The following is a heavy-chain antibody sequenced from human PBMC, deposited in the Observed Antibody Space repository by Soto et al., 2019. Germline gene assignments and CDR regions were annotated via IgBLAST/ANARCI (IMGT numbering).Heavy chain of an antibody. V-gene: IGHV3-21*01. J-gene: IGHJ6*02. CDR3: ASVTTNWNYFLGSYYYGMDV. D-gene: IGHD1-7*01. Sequence: LRLSCAASGFTFSSYSMNWVRQAPGKGLEWVSSISSSSSYIYYADSVKGRFTISRDNAKSSLYLQMNSLRAEDTAVYYCASVTTNWNYFLGSYYYGMDVWGQGTTVTVSS. CDR1: GFTFSSYS. CDR2: ISSSSSYI.